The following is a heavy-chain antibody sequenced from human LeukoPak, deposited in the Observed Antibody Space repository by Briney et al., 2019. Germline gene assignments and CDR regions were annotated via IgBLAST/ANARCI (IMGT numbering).Heavy chain of an antibody. Sequence: GGSLRLSCAASGFTFSGYAMHWVRQAPGKGLEWVAVISYDGSNKYYADSVKGRFTISRDNSKNTLYLQMNSLRAEDTAVYYCARDVHDSSGYYPSHYFDYWGQGTLVTVSS. V-gene: IGHV3-30-3*01. CDR3: ARDVHDSSGYYPSHYFDY. D-gene: IGHD3-22*01. CDR2: ISYDGSNK. CDR1: GFTFSGYA. J-gene: IGHJ4*02.